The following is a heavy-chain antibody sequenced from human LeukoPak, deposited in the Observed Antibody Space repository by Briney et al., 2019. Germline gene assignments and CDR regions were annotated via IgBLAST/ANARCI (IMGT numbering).Heavy chain of an antibody. V-gene: IGHV4-61*02. Sequence: SQTLSLTCTVFGGSISSGSYYWSWIRQPAGKGLEWIGRIYTRGSINYNPSLKSRVTISMDKSKNQISLRLTSVTAADTAVYYCARSPTKRVPEDYWGQGTLVTVSS. CDR1: GGSISSGSYY. J-gene: IGHJ4*02. CDR2: IYTRGSI. CDR3: ARSPTKRVPEDY. D-gene: IGHD2-2*01.